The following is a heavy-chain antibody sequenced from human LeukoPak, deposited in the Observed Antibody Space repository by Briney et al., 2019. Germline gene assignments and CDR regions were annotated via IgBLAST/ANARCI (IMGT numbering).Heavy chain of an antibody. V-gene: IGHV3-23*01. J-gene: IGHJ3*02. D-gene: IGHD3-10*01. CDR1: GFTFSSYA. CDR2: ISGSGGST. Sequence: GGSLRLSCAASGFTFSSYAMSWVRQAPGKGLEWVSAISGSGGSTYYADSVKGRFTISRDNAKNSLYLQMNSLRAEDTAVYYCARRSGSTSLAFDIWGQGTMVTVSS. CDR3: ARRSGSTSLAFDI.